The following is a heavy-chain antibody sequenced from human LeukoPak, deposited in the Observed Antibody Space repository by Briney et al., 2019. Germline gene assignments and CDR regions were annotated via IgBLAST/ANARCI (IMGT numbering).Heavy chain of an antibody. J-gene: IGHJ4*02. V-gene: IGHV4-61*05. D-gene: IGHD3-22*01. CDR3: ARYGNSYYYVAYFDY. CDR2: IYYSGST. CDR1: GGSISSSSYY. Sequence: PSETLSLTCTVSGGSISSSSYYWSWIRQSPGKGLEWIGYIYYSGSTNYNPSLKSRVTISVDTSKNQFSLKLSSVTAADTAVYYCARYGNSYYYVAYFDYWGQGTLVTVSS.